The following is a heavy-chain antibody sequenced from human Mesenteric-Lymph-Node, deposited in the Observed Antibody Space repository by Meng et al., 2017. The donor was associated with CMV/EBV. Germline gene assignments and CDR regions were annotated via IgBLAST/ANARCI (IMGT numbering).Heavy chain of an antibody. V-gene: IGHV3-48*03. D-gene: IGHD2-8*01. CDR3: ARGTIMDY. CDR1: GLTLSPYE. Sequence: GESLKISCAATGLTLSPYEMSWVRQAPGKGLEWVAYISTGGNSKYYADSVKGRFTISKDNAKNSLHLQMNSLRAEDTAVYYCARGTIMDYWGQGTLVTVSS. J-gene: IGHJ4*02. CDR2: ISTGGNSK.